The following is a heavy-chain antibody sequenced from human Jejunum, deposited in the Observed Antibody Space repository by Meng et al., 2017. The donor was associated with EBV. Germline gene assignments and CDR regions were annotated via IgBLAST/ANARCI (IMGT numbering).Heavy chain of an antibody. Sequence: QVTLQAWGQGLVKPSGTLPLTGAVSGDSISSSNWWSWVRQPPGNGLEWIGEIYHSGRTNYNSSLKSRVTISVDKSKNQFSLKLSSVTAADTAVYYCARYGSGYFPALWYWGQGTLVTVS. CDR1: GDSISSSNW. CDR2: IYHSGRT. CDR3: ARYGSGYFPALWY. D-gene: IGHD3-3*01. J-gene: IGHJ4*02. V-gene: IGHV4-4*02.